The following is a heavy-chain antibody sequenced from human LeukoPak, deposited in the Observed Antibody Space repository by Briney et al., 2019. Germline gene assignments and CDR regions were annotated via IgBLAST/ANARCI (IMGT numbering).Heavy chain of an antibody. CDR3: ARANGLRHENDAFGI. J-gene: IGHJ3*02. CDR1: GYTFTSYG. V-gene: IGHV1-18*01. CDR2: ISAYNGNT. D-gene: IGHD5-12*01. Sequence: ASVKVSCKASGYTFTSYGISWVRQAPGQGLEWMGWISAYNGNTNYAQKLQGRVTMTTDTSTSTAYMELRSLRSDDTAVYYCARANGLRHENDAFGIWGQGTMVTVSS.